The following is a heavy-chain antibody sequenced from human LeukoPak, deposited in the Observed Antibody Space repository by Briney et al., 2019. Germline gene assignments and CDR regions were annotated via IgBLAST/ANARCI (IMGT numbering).Heavy chain of an antibody. CDR2: IYTSGST. D-gene: IGHD2-15*01. CDR3: ARDLVGVVGGLPYWYFDL. J-gene: IGHJ2*01. Sequence: SETLSLTCTVSGGSISSYYWSWIRQPVGKGLEWIGRIYTSGSTNYNPSLKSRVTMSVDTSKNQFSLKLSSVTAADTAIYYCARDLVGVVGGLPYWYFDLWGRGTLVSVSS. V-gene: IGHV4-4*07. CDR1: GGSISSYY.